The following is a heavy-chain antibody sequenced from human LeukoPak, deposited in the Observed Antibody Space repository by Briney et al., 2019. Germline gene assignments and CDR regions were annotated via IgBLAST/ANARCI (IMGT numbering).Heavy chain of an antibody. D-gene: IGHD3-22*01. V-gene: IGHV3-30*18. Sequence: GGSLRLSCAASGFTFSSYGMHWVRQAPGKGLEWVAVISYDGSNKYYADSVKGRFTISRDNSKNTLYLQMNSLRAEDTAVYYCAKDLGLYYYDSSGPPVFDYWGQGTLVTVSS. CDR3: AKDLGLYYYDSSGPPVFDY. CDR2: ISYDGSNK. J-gene: IGHJ4*02. CDR1: GFTFSSYG.